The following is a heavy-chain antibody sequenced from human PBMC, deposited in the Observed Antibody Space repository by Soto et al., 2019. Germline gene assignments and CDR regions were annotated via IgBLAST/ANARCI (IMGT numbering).Heavy chain of an antibody. D-gene: IGHD2-8*01. Sequence: LRLSCAASGFTFSSYAMSWVRQAPGKGLEWVSAISGSGGSTYYADSVKGRFTISRDNSKNTLYLQMNSLRAEDTAVYYCAKTKGYEKSLYFDYWGQGTLVTVSS. V-gene: IGHV3-23*01. CDR3: AKTKGYEKSLYFDY. CDR1: GFTFSSYA. J-gene: IGHJ4*02. CDR2: ISGSGGST.